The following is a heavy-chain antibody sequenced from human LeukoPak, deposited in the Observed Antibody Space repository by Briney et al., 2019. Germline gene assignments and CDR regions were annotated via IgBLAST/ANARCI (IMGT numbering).Heavy chain of an antibody. V-gene: IGHV4-34*01. Sequence: PSETLSLTCAVYGGSFSGYYWSWIRQPPGKGLEWIGEINHSGSTNYNPSLKSRVTISVDTSKNQFSLKLSSVTAADTAVYYCARLMVRYQNWFDPWGQGTLVTVSS. CDR1: GGSFSGYY. CDR3: ARLMVRYQNWFDP. CDR2: INHSGST. D-gene: IGHD3-10*01. J-gene: IGHJ5*02.